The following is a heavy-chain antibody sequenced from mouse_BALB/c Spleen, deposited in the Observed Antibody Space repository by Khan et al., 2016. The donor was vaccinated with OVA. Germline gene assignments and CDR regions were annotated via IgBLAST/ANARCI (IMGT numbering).Heavy chain of an antibody. J-gene: IGHJ2*01. V-gene: IGHV3-2*02. CDR3: ARSVTITTVVATDFDY. CDR1: GYSITSDYA. Sequence: VQLKESGPGLVKPSQSLSLTCTVTGYSITSDYAWNWIRQFPGNKLEWMGYISYSGRTSYNPSLKSRISITRDTSKNQFFLQFNSVTTEDTATYYWARSVTITTVVATDFDYWGQGTTLTVSS. CDR2: ISYSGRT. D-gene: IGHD1-1*01.